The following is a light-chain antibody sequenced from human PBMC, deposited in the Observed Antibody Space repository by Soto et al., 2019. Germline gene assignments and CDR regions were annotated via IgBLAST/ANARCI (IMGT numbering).Light chain of an antibody. Sequence: QSALTQPASVSGSPGQSIAISCTGTSSDVGGYNYVSWYQQHPGKAPKLMIYEVINRPSGISDRFSGSKSGNTASLTISGLQAEVEADYYCCSYTSSNTWVFGGGTKVTVL. J-gene: IGLJ3*02. CDR2: EVI. CDR3: CSYTSSNTWV. V-gene: IGLV2-14*01. CDR1: SSDVGGYNY.